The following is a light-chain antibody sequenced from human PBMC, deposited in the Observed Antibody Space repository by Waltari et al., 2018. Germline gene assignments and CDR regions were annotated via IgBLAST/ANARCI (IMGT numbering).Light chain of an antibody. CDR2: DAS. V-gene: IGKV1-5*01. CDR3: QQYNSYSSGYT. Sequence: IRMTQSPFSLSASVGDRVTITCWASQSISSWLAWYQQKPGKAPKLLIYDASSLQSGVPSRFSGSGSGTEFTLTISSLQPDDFATYYCQQYNSYSSGYTFGQGTKLEIK. CDR1: QSISSW. J-gene: IGKJ2*01.